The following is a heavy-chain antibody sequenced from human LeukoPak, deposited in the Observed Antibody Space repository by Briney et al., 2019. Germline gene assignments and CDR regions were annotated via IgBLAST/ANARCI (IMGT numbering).Heavy chain of an antibody. J-gene: IGHJ4*02. CDR1: GFTFSNYG. CDR2: IWYDGSNK. D-gene: IGHD3-10*01. CDR3: AGNYGPYYFDY. Sequence: GRSLRLSCAASGFTFSNYGMHWVRQAPGKGLEWVAVIWYDGSNKYYADSVKGRFTISRDKSKNTLYLQMNSLRAEDTAVYYCAGNYGPYYFDYWGQGTLVTVSS. V-gene: IGHV3-33*01.